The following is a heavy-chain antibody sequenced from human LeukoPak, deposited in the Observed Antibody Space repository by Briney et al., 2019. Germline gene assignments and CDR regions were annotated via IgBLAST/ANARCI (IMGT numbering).Heavy chain of an antibody. CDR1: GGSFSGSY. CDR3: VRGLSGSYGQLDY. Sequence: PSETLSLTCAVYGGSFSGSYWRWSWIRQPPGKGLEWIGEINHSGSTNYNPSLESRVTISVDTSKNQFSLKLSSVTAADTAVYYCVRGLSGSYGQLDYWGQGTLVTVSS. J-gene: IGHJ4*02. V-gene: IGHV4-34*01. CDR2: INHSGST. D-gene: IGHD1-26*01.